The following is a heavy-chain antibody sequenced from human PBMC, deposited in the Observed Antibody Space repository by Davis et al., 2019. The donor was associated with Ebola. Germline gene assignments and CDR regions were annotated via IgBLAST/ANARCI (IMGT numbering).Heavy chain of an antibody. Sequence: ASSVTVSCKASGYTFTSYAMHWVRQAPGQRLEWMGWINAGNGNTKYSQKFQGTVTITRDTSASTAYMELSSLRSEDTAVYYCAREGSSDYGFYYYGMDVWGQGTTVTVSS. V-gene: IGHV1-3*01. CDR3: AREGSSDYGFYYYGMDV. CDR2: INAGNGNT. D-gene: IGHD4-17*01. J-gene: IGHJ6*02. CDR1: GYTFTSYA.